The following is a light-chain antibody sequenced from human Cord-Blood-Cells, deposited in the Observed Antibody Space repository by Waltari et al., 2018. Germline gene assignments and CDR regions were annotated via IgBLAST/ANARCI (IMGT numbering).Light chain of an antibody. Sequence: SSELPQDPAVSVALGQTVRMTCQGDSLRSYYASWYPQKPGQAPVLVIYCNNNRPSGIPDRFSGSSSGNTASLTITGAQAEDEADYYCNSRDSSGNHYVFGTGTKVTVL. CDR2: CNN. V-gene: IGLV3-19*01. CDR1: SLRSYY. J-gene: IGLJ1*01. CDR3: NSRDSSGNHYV.